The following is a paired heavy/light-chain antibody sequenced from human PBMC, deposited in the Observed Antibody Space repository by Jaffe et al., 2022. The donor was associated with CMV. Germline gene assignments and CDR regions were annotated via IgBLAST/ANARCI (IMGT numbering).Heavy chain of an antibody. CDR2: INPSGGTT. Sequence: QVQLVQSGAEVKQPGASVKLSCKASGFSFPNYFIHWVRQAPGQGLEWMGGINPSGGTTTYAQNFRGRFTMTRDTSTTTVHMELNTLKSEDTAVYYCAFDSGWILRRTRLDVWGQGTTVTV. CDR3: AFDSGWILRRTRLDV. CDR1: GFSFPNYF. D-gene: IGHD6-19*01. V-gene: IGHV1-46*01. J-gene: IGHJ6*02.
Light chain of an antibody. CDR3: CSYQDTKNIVL. CDR1: NSDFGSDDL. CDR2: EVT. Sequence: QSALTQPASVSGSPGQSITISCTGTNSDFGSDDLVSWYQHSSGKAPKIILYEVTKRPSGVSSRFSGSKSGNRASLTISGLQTEDEADYYCCSYQDTKNIVLFGGGTKVTVL. V-gene: IGLV2-23*02. J-gene: IGLJ2*01.